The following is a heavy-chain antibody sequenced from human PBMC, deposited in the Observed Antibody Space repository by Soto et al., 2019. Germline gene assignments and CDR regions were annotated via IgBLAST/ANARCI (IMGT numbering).Heavy chain of an antibody. D-gene: IGHD2-8*01. CDR2: ISGSGGST. V-gene: IGHV3-23*01. Sequence: GGSLRLSCAASGFTFSSYAMSWVRQAPGKGLEWVSAISGSGGSTYYADSVKGRFTISRDNSKNTLYLQMNSLRAEDTAVYYCAKASSPYCTNGVCYYFDYWGQGTLVTVSS. CDR3: AKASSPYCTNGVCYYFDY. CDR1: GFTFSSYA. J-gene: IGHJ4*02.